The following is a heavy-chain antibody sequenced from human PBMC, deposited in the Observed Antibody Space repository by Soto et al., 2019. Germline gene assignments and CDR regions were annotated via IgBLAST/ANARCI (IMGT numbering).Heavy chain of an antibody. CDR3: ARVPGLQLGRSYNWFDP. J-gene: IGHJ5*02. CDR2: INHSGST. D-gene: IGHD1-1*01. Sequence: QVQLQQWGAGLLKPSETLSLTCAVYGGSFSGYYWSWIRQPPGKGLEWIGEINHSGSTNYNPSLKSRVTISVDTSKNQFSLKLSSVTAADTAVYHCARVPGLQLGRSYNWFDPWGHVTLVTVSS. CDR1: GGSFSGYY. V-gene: IGHV4-34*01.